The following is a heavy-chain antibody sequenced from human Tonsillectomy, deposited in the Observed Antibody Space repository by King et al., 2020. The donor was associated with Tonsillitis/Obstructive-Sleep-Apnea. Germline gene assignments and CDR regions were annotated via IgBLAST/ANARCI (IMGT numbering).Heavy chain of an antibody. J-gene: IGHJ5*02. V-gene: IGHV1-46*01. CDR2: INPSGGST. D-gene: IGHD2-2*01. Sequence: QLVQSGAEVKKPGASVKVSCKAPGYTFTTYYIHWVRQAPGQGLEWMGIINPSGGSTSYAEKFQGRVTMTRDTSTRTVYMELNSLRSEDTAVYYCARDQSTRDWGWFDPWGQGTLVTVSS. CDR1: GYTFTTYY. CDR3: ARDQSTRDWGWFDP.